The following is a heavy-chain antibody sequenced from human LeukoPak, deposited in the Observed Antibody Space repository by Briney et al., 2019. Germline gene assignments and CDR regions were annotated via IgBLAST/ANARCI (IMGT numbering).Heavy chain of an antibody. CDR1: GYTFTGDY. J-gene: IGHJ5*02. Sequence: ASVKVSCKAYGYTFTGDYIHWVRQAPVQGLEWMGSINPNIGGTNYAPKLQGRVTMTSDTSISTAYMELRRLRSDDTAVYYCARDARYCSGGSCFFWFLPWGQGTLVTVST. CDR2: INPNIGGT. CDR3: ARDARYCSGGSCFFWFLP. D-gene: IGHD2-15*01. V-gene: IGHV1-2*02.